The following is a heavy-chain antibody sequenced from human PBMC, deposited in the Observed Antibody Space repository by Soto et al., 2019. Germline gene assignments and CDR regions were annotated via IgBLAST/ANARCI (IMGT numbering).Heavy chain of an antibody. Sequence: SETLSLTCAVYGGSGGSFLGYYWSWIRQPPGKGLEWIGEINHSGSTNYNPSLKRRVTMSVDTSKNQFSLKLTSVNAADTAVYYCTRGGDASKNGHCGQGTLVPVSS. CDR3: TRGGDASKNGH. J-gene: IGHJ4*02. CDR2: INHSGST. V-gene: IGHV4-34*01. D-gene: IGHD2-2*01. CDR1: GGSGGSFLGYY.